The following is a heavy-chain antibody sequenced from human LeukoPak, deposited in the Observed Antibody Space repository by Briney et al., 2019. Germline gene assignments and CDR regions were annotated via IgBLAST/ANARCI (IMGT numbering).Heavy chain of an antibody. CDR3: ARGRNSYSSGWFRVYGMDV. CDR1: GGSFSGYY. CDR2: INHSGST. Sequence: SETLSLTCAVYGGSFSGYYWSWIRQPPGKGLEWIGEINHSGSTNYNPSLKSRVTISVDTSKNQFSLKLSSVTAADTAVYYCARGRNSYSSGWFRVYGMDVWGKGTTVTVSS. V-gene: IGHV4-34*01. J-gene: IGHJ6*04. D-gene: IGHD6-19*01.